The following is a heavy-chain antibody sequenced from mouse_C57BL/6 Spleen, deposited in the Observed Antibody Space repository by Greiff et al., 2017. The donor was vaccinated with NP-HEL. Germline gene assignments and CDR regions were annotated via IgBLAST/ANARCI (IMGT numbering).Heavy chain of an antibody. CDR3: ARWYYSSSLYYYAMDY. D-gene: IGHD1-1*01. V-gene: IGHV1-19*01. Sequence: VQLQQSGPVLVKPGASVKMSCKASGYTFTDYYMNWVKQSHGKSLEWIGVINPYNGGTSYNQKFKGKATLTVDKSSSTAYMELNSLTSEDSAVYYCARWYYSSSLYYYAMDYWGQGTSVTVSS. CDR1: GYTFTDYY. CDR2: INPYNGGT. J-gene: IGHJ4*01.